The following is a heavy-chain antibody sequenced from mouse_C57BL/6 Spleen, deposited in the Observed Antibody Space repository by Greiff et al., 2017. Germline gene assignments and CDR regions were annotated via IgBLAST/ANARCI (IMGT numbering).Heavy chain of an antibody. J-gene: IGHJ3*01. CDR1: GYAFSSSW. D-gene: IGHD1-1*01. Sequence: QLQLQQSVPELVKPGASVKISCKASGYAFSSSWMNWVKQRPGKGLEWIGRIYPGDGDTNYNGKFKGKATLTADKSSSTAYMQLSSLTSEDSAVYFCARYYDGWFAYWGQGTLVTVSA. CDR2: IYPGDGDT. V-gene: IGHV1-82*01. CDR3: ARYYDGWFAY.